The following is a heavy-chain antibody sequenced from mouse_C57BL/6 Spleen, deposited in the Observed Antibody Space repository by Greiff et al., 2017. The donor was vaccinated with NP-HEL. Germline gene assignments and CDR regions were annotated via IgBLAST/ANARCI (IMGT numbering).Heavy chain of an antibody. CDR2: IYPGDGDT. CDR3: ANFRRFAY. V-gene: IGHV1-82*01. Sequence: QVQLQQSGPELVKPGASVKISCKASGYAFSSSWMNWVKQRPGKGLEWIGRIYPGDGDTNYNGKFKGKATLTADKSSSTAYMQLSSLTSEDSAVYFCANFRRFAYWGQGTLVTVSA. CDR1: GYAFSSSW. J-gene: IGHJ3*01.